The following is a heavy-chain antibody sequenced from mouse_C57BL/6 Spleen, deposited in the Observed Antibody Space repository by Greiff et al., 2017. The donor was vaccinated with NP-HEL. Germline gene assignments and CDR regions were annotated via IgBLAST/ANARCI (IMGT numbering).Heavy chain of an antibody. CDR3: TRCDDYDAFYYFDY. Sequence: VQLQQSGTVLARPGASVKMSCKTSGYTFTSYWMHWVKQRPGQGLEWIGAIYPGNSDTSYNQKFKGKAKLTAVTSASTAYMELSSLTNEDSAVYYCTRCDDYDAFYYFDYWGQGTTLTVSS. CDR1: GYTFTSYW. J-gene: IGHJ2*01. CDR2: IYPGNSDT. V-gene: IGHV1-5*01. D-gene: IGHD2-4*01.